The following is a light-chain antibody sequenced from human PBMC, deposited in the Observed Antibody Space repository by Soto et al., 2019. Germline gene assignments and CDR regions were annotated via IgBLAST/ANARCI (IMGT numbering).Light chain of an antibody. CDR3: SSYSKSSSVL. J-gene: IGLJ2*01. CDR1: SSNIGAGYD. Sequence: QSVLTQPPSVSGAPGQRVTISCTGSSSNIGAGYDVHWYQQLPGTAPKLLIYGNSNRPSGVPDRFSGSKSGTSASLAITGLQAEDEADYYCSSYSKSSSVLFGGGTKLTVL. V-gene: IGLV1-40*01. CDR2: GNS.